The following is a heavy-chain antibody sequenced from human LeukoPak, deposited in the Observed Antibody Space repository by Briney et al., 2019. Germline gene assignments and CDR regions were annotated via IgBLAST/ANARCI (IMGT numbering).Heavy chain of an antibody. J-gene: IGHJ6*04. CDR1: RFTSTTYW. CDR2: IKQDGSEK. V-gene: IGHV3-7*01. D-gene: IGHD3-10*02. CDR3: AELGITMIGGV. Sequence: GGSLSLSCAASRFTSTTYWMSWVRQAPRKGLDWVANIKQDGSEKYYVDSVKGRFTISRDNAKNSLYLQMNSLRAEDTAVYYCAELGITMIGGVWGKGTTVTISS.